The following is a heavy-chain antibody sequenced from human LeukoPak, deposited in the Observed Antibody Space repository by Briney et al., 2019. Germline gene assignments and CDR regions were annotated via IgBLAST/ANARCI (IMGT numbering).Heavy chain of an antibody. CDR1: GGSISSYY. CDR2: IYYSGST. D-gene: IGHD3-22*01. CDR3: ARDRSGYYFPPGGGNAFDI. V-gene: IGHV4-59*01. Sequence: PSETLSLTCTVSGGSISSYYWSWIRQPPGKGLEWIGYIYYSGSTNYNPSLKSRVTISVDTSKNQFSLKLSSVTAADTAAYYCARDRSGYYFPPGGGNAFDIWGQGTMVTVSS. J-gene: IGHJ3*02.